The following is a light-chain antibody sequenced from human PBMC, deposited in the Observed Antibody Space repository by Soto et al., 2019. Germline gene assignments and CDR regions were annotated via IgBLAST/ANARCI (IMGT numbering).Light chain of an antibody. CDR3: QQRYRWPPIT. CDR2: DAS. CDR1: QSLNSL. Sequence: DIQMTQSPSTLSASVGDRVTITCRASQSLNSLLAWYQQKPGRAPKLLIYDASTLESGVPSRFSGSGSGTEFTLTISSLQTDDFATYYCQQRYRWPPITFGQGTRLEI. J-gene: IGKJ5*01. V-gene: IGKV1-5*01.